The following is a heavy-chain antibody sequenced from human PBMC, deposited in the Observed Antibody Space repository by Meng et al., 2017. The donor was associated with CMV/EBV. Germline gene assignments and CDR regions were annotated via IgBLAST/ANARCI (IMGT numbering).Heavy chain of an antibody. D-gene: IGHD1-7*01. Sequence: VPLQESGHGRVKPSEPLSLPLTVSGGSISSYYWSWIRQPAVKGLEWIGRIYTSGSTNYNPSLKSRVTMSVATSKNQFSLKLSSVTAADTAVYYCAKSSEQNWNYGGWYFDLWGRGTLVTVSS. J-gene: IGHJ2*01. V-gene: IGHV4-4*07. CDR3: AKSSEQNWNYGGWYFDL. CDR2: IYTSGST. CDR1: GGSISSYY.